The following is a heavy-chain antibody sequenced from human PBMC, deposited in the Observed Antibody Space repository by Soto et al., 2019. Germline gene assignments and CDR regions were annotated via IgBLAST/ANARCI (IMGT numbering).Heavy chain of an antibody. CDR3: ARGGDPDY. Sequence: VQLVESGGGLVQPGGSLRLSCVASGFTFDYYWMHWVRQAPGEGLMWVSRLQTDGSHPDYADSVKGRFTISRDNATNTLYLQMTNLRAEATAVYSCARGGDPDYWGQGTLVTVSS. CDR2: LQTDGSHP. CDR1: GFTFDYYW. V-gene: IGHV3-74*01. J-gene: IGHJ4*02.